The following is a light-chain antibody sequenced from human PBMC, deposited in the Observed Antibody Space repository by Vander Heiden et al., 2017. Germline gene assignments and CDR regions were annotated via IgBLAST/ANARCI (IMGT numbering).Light chain of an antibody. CDR2: DAS. Sequence: DIQMTQSPSSLSASVGDRVTITCQASQDISNYLNWYQQKPGKAPKLLIYDASKWETGVPTRFSGSGSGTDFTFTSSSRQPEDIATYYCQQDDNLPLFGGGTKVEIK. CDR1: QDISNY. V-gene: IGKV1-33*01. CDR3: QQDDNLPL. J-gene: IGKJ4*01.